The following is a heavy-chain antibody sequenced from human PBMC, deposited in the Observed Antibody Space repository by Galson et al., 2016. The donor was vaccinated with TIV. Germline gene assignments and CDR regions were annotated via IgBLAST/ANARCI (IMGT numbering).Heavy chain of an antibody. D-gene: IGHD6-13*01. CDR3: ARVSSWYYVDF. Sequence: SLRLSCAASGFIFGDYWMSWVRQAPGKGLEWVANIKDDGSEKYYVDSVTGRFTVSRDIAKESLFLQMDSLRVEDTAVYYCARVSSWYYVDFWGQGTLITVSS. CDR1: GFIFGDYW. J-gene: IGHJ4*02. V-gene: IGHV3-7*01. CDR2: IKDDGSEK.